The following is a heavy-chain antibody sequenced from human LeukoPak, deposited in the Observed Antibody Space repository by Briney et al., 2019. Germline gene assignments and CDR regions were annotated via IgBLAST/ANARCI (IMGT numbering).Heavy chain of an antibody. CDR2: ISSSSSYT. V-gene: IGHV3-11*05. CDR3: ARGGGSYYYGSEY. CDR1: GFHFSVYY. D-gene: IGHD3-10*01. Sequence: GGSLRLFCAASGFHFSVYYKSWIRQAPGKGLEWVSYISSSSSYTNYADSVKGRFTISRDNAKNSLYLQMNSLRAEDTAVYYCARGGGSYYYGSEYWGQGTLVTVSS. J-gene: IGHJ4*02.